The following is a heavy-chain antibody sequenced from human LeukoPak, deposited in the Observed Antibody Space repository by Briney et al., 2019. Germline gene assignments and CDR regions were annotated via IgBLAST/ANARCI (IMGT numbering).Heavy chain of an antibody. J-gene: IGHJ5*02. V-gene: IGHV4-61*02. CDR1: GGSISSGSYY. CDR3: ARHRDIVVVVAAPNWFDP. CDR2: IYTSGST. D-gene: IGHD2-15*01. Sequence: PSETLSLTCTVSGGSISSGSYYWSWIRQPAGKGLEWIGRIYTSGSTNYNPSLKSRVTISVDTSKNQFSLKLSSVTAADTAVYYCARHRDIVVVVAAPNWFDPWGQGTLVTVSS.